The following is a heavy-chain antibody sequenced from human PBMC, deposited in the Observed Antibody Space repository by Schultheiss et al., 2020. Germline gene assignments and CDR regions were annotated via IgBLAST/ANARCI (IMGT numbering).Heavy chain of an antibody. CDR1: GGSISSGSYY. Sequence: SETLSLTCTVSGGSISSGSYYWGWIRQPPGKGLEWIGYIYYSGSTYYNPSLKSRVTISVDTSKNQFSLKLSSVTAADTAVYYCARIGGTHDAFDIWGQGTMVTVSS. D-gene: IGHD4-23*01. J-gene: IGHJ3*02. CDR2: IYYSGST. V-gene: IGHV4-39*07. CDR3: ARIGGTHDAFDI.